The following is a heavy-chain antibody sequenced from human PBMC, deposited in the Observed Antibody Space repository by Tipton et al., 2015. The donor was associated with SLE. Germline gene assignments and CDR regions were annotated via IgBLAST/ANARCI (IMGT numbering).Heavy chain of an antibody. J-gene: IGHJ6*03. Sequence: QLVQSGAEVKKPGASVKVSCRASGYIFSTYGISWVRQAPGQGLEWMGWINPYNDNTDYVELLQGRVTMTTDTSTGTAYMELTSLNSAGTAIYYCARHPFAGYTYYMDVWGTGTTVTASS. CDR3: ARHPFAGYTYYMDV. CDR2: INPYNDNT. CDR1: GYIFSTYG. V-gene: IGHV1-18*01. D-gene: IGHD5-24*01.